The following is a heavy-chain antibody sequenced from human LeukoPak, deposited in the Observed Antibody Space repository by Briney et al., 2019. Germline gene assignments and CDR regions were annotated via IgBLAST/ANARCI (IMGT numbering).Heavy chain of an antibody. CDR1: GYSFTSYW. CDR3: ARQIVVVTDAFDI. CDR2: IYPGDSDT. D-gene: IGHD2-21*02. J-gene: IGHJ3*02. V-gene: IGHV5-51*01. Sequence: GESLKISCKGSGYSFTSYWIGWVRQMPGKGLEWMGIIYPGDSDTRYSPSFQGQVTISADKSISTAYLQWSSLKASDTAMYYCARQIVVVTDAFDIWGQGTMVTVSS.